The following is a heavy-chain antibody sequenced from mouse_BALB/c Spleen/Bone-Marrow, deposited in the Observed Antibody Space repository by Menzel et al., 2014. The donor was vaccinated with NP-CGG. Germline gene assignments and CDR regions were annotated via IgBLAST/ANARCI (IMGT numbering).Heavy chain of an antibody. Sequence: VQLKQSGAELVKPGASVKLSCTASGFNVKDTYMQWVKQRPEQGLEWIGRIDPANGNTQYDPTFQGKATITTDTSSNTAYLQLSSLTSEDTAVYYCTRGGTTATWYFDVWGAGTTVTVSS. CDR3: TRGGTTATWYFDV. CDR2: IDPANGNT. CDR1: GFNVKDTY. J-gene: IGHJ1*01. D-gene: IGHD1-2*01. V-gene: IGHV14-3*02.